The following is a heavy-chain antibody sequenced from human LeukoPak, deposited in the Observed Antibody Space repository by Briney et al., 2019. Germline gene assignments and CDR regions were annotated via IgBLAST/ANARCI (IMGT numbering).Heavy chain of an antibody. V-gene: IGHV3-23*01. Sequence: QPGGSLRLSCAASGFTFASYGMSWVRQAPGKGLEWVSFITTNGGRTSYADSVEGRFTISRDNPRNTLYMQMKSLRDEDTAVYYCAIMHGYYDGTGYWVQWGQGTLVTVSS. CDR2: ITTNGGRT. CDR3: AIMHGYYDGTGYWVQ. D-gene: IGHD3-22*01. J-gene: IGHJ1*01. CDR1: GFTFASYG.